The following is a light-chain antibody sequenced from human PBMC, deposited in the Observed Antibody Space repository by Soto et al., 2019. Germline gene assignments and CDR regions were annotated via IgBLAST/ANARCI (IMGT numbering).Light chain of an antibody. V-gene: IGKV3-20*01. CDR1: QSVSGN. CDR2: GAS. J-gene: IGKJ1*01. Sequence: EIVMTQSPATLSASPGERVTLSCRVSQSVSGNLAWYQQKPGQAPRLLIYGASNRATGIPDRFSGSGSGTDFTLTISRLEPEDFAVYYCQQYGSSGTFGQGTKVDIK. CDR3: QQYGSSGT.